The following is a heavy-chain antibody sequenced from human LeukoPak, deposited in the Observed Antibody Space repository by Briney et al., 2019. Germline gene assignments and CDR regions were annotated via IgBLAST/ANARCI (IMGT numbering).Heavy chain of an antibody. D-gene: IGHD2-15*01. J-gene: IGHJ4*02. CDR2: IYYSGST. CDR1: GGSISSYY. Sequence: PSETLSLTCTVSGGSISSYYWSWIRQPPGKGLEWIGYIYYSGSTNYNPSLKSRVTISVDTSKNQFSLKLSSVTAADTAAYYCARQGLLSSFDYWGQGTLVTVSS. V-gene: IGHV4-59*08. CDR3: ARQGLLSSFDY.